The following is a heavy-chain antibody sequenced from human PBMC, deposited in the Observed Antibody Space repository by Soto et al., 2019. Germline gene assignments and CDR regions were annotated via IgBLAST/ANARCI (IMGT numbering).Heavy chain of an antibody. Sequence: HPGGSLRLSCAASGFTFSSYAMSWVRQAPGKGLEWVSAISGSGGSTYYADSVKGRFTISRDNSKNTLYLQMNSLRAEDTAVYYCAKDYYYGAMIVVVNDYWGQGTLVTVSS. CDR1: GFTFSSYA. V-gene: IGHV3-23*01. J-gene: IGHJ4*02. D-gene: IGHD3-22*01. CDR3: AKDYYYGAMIVVVNDY. CDR2: ISGSGGST.